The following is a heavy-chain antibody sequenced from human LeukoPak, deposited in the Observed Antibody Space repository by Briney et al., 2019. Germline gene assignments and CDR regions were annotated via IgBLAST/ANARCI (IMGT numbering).Heavy chain of an antibody. D-gene: IGHD2-15*01. Sequence: SETLSLTCTVSGGSMSNYYWTWIRQPAGKGLEWIGRIYTSGSTNYNPSLKSRVTMSVDTSKNQFSLKLSSVTAADTAVYYCAREIGYCSGGSCYPGYFQHWGQGTLVTVSS. V-gene: IGHV4-4*07. CDR2: IYTSGST. CDR3: AREIGYCSGGSCYPGYFQH. CDR1: GGSMSNYY. J-gene: IGHJ1*01.